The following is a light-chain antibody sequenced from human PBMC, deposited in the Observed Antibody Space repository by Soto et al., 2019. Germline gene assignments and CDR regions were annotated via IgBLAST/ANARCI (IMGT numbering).Light chain of an antibody. J-gene: IGKJ4*01. Sequence: DIQMTQSPSSLSASVGDRVTITCRASQSISSYLNWYQHKPGRAPDLLIYAGSSLQSGVPSRFSGSGSGTDFTLTIIRLQPEDFATYFFQQSYNIPLTFGGGTKVESK. CDR2: AGS. V-gene: IGKV1-39*01. CDR3: QQSYNIPLT. CDR1: QSISSY.